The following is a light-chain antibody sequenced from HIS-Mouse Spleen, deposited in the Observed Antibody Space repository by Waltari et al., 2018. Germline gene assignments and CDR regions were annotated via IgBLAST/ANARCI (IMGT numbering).Light chain of an antibody. J-gene: IGLJ1*01. CDR3: QSADSSGTYGV. Sequence: SYELTQPPSVSVSPGQTARITCSGDALPKQYAYWYQQKPGQAPVLGIYKDSERPSGSPERFSGSSSGTTVTLTISGVQAEDEADYYCQSADSSGTYGVFGTGTKVTVL. CDR2: KDS. V-gene: IGLV3-25*03. CDR1: ALPKQY.